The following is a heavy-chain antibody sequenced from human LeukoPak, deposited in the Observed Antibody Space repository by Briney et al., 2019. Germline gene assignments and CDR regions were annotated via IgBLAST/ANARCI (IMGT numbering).Heavy chain of an antibody. CDR2: INHSGST. J-gene: IGHJ4*02. Sequence: PSETLSLTCAVYGGSFSGYYWSWIRQPPGKGLEWIGEINHSGSTNYNPSLKSRVTISVDTSKNQFSLKLSSVTAADTAVYYCARHASPSGPFDYWGQGTLVTVSS. CDR3: ARHASPSGPFDY. V-gene: IGHV4-34*01. CDR1: GGSFSGYY. D-gene: IGHD1-26*01.